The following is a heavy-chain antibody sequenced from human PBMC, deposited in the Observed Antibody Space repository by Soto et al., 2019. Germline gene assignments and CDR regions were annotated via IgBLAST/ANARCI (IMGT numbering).Heavy chain of an antibody. CDR2: ISYDGSNK. CDR1: GFTFSGYA. V-gene: IGHV3-30-3*01. J-gene: IGHJ4*02. D-gene: IGHD3-16*01. CDR3: ARDLGGAIDY. Sequence: QVQLVESGGGVVQPGRSLRLSCAASGFTFSGYAMHWVRQAPGKGLEWVAIISYDGSNKYYADSVKGRFTISRDNSENTLYLQMNSLRADDTVVYYCARDLGGAIDYWGQGTLITVSS.